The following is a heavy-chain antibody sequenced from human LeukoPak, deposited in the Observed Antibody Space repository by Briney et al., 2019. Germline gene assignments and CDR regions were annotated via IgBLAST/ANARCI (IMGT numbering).Heavy chain of an antibody. CDR3: ARESSGWYFDY. CDR1: GFTFSSYG. V-gene: IGHV3-33*01. D-gene: IGHD6-19*01. Sequence: PGRSLRLSCAASGFTFSSYGMHWVRQAPGKGLEWVAVIWYDGSNKYYADFVKGRFTISRDNSKNTLYLQMNSLRAEDTAVYYCARESSGWYFDYWGQGTLVTVSS. CDR2: IWYDGSNK. J-gene: IGHJ4*02.